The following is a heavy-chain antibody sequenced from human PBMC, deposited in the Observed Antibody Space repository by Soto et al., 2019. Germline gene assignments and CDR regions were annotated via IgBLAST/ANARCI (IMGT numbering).Heavy chain of an antibody. D-gene: IGHD2-2*01. CDR3: ARGSRGYCSSTSCYAPGYYYYYMDV. J-gene: IGHJ6*03. V-gene: IGHV4-34*01. CDR1: GGSFSGYY. CDR2: INHSGST. Sequence: SETLSLTCAVYGGSFSGYYWSWIRQPPGKGLEWIGEINHSGSTNYNPSLKSRVTISVDTSKNQFSLKLSSVTAADTAVYYCARGSRGYCSSTSCYAPGYYYYYMDVWGKGTTVT.